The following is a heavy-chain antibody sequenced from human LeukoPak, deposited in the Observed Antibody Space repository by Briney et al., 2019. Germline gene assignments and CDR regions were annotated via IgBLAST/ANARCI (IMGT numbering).Heavy chain of an antibody. Sequence: PSETLSLTCTVSGGSISSYYWSWIRQPAGKGLEWIGRIYTSGSTNYNPSLKSRVTMPVDTSKNQFSLKLSSVTAADTAVYYCARDYVLLWFGVPTGAFDIWGQGTMVTVSS. CDR3: ARDYVLLWFGVPTGAFDI. V-gene: IGHV4-4*07. CDR2: IYTSGST. J-gene: IGHJ3*02. D-gene: IGHD3-10*01. CDR1: GGSISSYY.